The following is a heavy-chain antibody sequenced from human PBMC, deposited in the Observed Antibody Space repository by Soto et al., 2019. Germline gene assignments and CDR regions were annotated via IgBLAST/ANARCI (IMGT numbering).Heavy chain of an antibody. J-gene: IGHJ6*02. V-gene: IGHV3-33*01. D-gene: IGHD3-10*01. CDR3: ARGDTMVRGVIIPPYYYGMDV. CDR1: GFTFSSYG. CDR2: IWYDGSNK. Sequence: GGSLRLSCAASGFTFSSYGMHWVRQAPGKGLEWVAVIWYDGSNKYYADSVKGRFTISRDNSKNTLYLQMNSLRAEDTAVYYCARGDTMVRGVIIPPYYYGMDVWGQGTTVTVSS.